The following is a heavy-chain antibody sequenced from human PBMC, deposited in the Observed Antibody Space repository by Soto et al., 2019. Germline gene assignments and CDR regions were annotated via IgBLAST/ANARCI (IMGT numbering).Heavy chain of an antibody. CDR1: GFTFSSYW. V-gene: IGHV3-7*01. CDR2: IKQDGSEK. J-gene: IGHJ4*02. Sequence: GGSLRLSCAASGFTFSSYWMSWVRQAPGKGLEWVANIKQDGSEKYYVDSVKGRFTISRDNAKNSLYLQMNSLRAEDTAVYYCARDRAVSGTTRFHYFDYWGQGTLVTVSS. D-gene: IGHD1-1*01. CDR3: ARDRAVSGTTRFHYFDY.